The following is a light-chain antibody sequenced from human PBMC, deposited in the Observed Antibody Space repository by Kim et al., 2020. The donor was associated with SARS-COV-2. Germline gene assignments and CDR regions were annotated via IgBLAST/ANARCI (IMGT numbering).Light chain of an antibody. J-gene: IGLJ3*02. CDR1: NSGRKS. CDR3: QVWDSTSDRLV. V-gene: IGLV3-21*04. Sequence: APGKTARRTCEGTNSGRKSVLWYQQRPGQAPVLVIYYDTDRPSGISDRFSGSNSGDTATLTISWVEAGDEASYFCQVWDSTSDRLVFGGGTQLTVL. CDR2: YDT.